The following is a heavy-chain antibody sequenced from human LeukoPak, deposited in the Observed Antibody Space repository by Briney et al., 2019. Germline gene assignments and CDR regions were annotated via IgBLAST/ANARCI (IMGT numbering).Heavy chain of an antibody. Sequence: PGGSLRLSCAASGFTFDDYAMHWVRQAPGKGLEWVSGISWNSGSIGYADSVKGRFTTSRDNAKNSLYLHMNSLRAEDTALYYCTKDKYYDSSGYVDYWGQGTLVTVSS. CDR3: TKDKYYDSSGYVDY. V-gene: IGHV3-9*01. D-gene: IGHD3-22*01. J-gene: IGHJ4*02. CDR2: ISWNSGSI. CDR1: GFTFDDYA.